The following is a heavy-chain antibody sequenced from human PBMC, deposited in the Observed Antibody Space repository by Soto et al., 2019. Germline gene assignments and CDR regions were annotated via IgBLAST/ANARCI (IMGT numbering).Heavy chain of an antibody. CDR2: TYTDGST. J-gene: IGHJ6*02. Sequence: PGGSLRLSCAASGFAVSSSYMMWVRQAPGKGLECISVTYTDGSTHYADSVKDRFTISRDDSRNTLYLQMSSLRAEDTAVYYCARDPPITSDYALDVWGQGTTVTVSS. V-gene: IGHV3-53*01. D-gene: IGHD1-20*01. CDR1: GFAVSSSY. CDR3: ARDPPITSDYALDV.